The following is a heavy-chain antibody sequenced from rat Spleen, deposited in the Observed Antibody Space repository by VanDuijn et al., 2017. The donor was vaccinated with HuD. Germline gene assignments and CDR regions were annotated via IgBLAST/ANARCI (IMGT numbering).Heavy chain of an antibody. CDR3: ARDTTVVFDY. J-gene: IGHJ2*01. Sequence: EVQLVESGGGLVQPGRSMKLSCAALGFTFSNYYMAWVRQAPTKGLAWVASISTGGGNTYYRDSVKGRFTISRDNAKSTLYLQMDSLRSEDTATYYCARDTTVVFDYWGQGVMVTVSS. CDR2: ISTGGGNT. CDR1: GFTFSNYY. V-gene: IGHV5-25*01. D-gene: IGHD1-1*01.